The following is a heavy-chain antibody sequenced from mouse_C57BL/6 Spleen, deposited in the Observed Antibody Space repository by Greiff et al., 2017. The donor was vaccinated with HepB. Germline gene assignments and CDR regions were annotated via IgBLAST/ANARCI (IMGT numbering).Heavy chain of an antibody. V-gene: IGHV1-50*01. CDR3: ARRQLRPLYAMDY. Sequence: VQLQQPGAELVKPGASVKLSCKASGYTFTSYWMQWVKQRPGQGLEWIGEIDPSDSYTNYNQKFKGKATLTVDTSSSPAYMQLSSLTSEDSAVYYCARRQLRPLYAMDYWGQGTSVTVSS. CDR1: GYTFTSYW. D-gene: IGHD3-2*02. CDR2: IDPSDSYT. J-gene: IGHJ4*01.